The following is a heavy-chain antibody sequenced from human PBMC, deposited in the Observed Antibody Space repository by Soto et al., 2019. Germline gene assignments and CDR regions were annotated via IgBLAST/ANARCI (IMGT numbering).Heavy chain of an antibody. V-gene: IGHV3-33*01. D-gene: IGHD5-18*01. CDR1: GFTFSYYG. CDR3: ARDRGSYGYYYGMDV. J-gene: IGHJ6*02. Sequence: QVQLVESGGGVVQPGRSLRLSCAASGFTFSYYGMHWVRQAPGKGLEWVAVISYDGSNKFYADSVKGRFTISRDNSKNSLFLQMNSLRAEDTAVYYCARDRGSYGYYYGMDVWGQGTTVTVSS. CDR2: ISYDGSNK.